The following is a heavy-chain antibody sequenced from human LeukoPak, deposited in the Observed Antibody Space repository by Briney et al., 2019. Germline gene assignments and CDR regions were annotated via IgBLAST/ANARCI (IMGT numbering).Heavy chain of an antibody. CDR3: ARMAWEYYYDSSGYRGAFDI. CDR1: GFTFSSYG. Sequence: GGSLRLSCAASGFTFSSYGMHWVRQAPGKGLEWVAFIRYDGSNKYYADSVKGRFTISRDNSKNTLYLQMNSLRSEDTAVYYCARMAWEYYYDSSGYRGAFDIWGQGTMVTVSS. J-gene: IGHJ3*02. D-gene: IGHD3-22*01. CDR2: IRYDGSNK. V-gene: IGHV3-30*02.